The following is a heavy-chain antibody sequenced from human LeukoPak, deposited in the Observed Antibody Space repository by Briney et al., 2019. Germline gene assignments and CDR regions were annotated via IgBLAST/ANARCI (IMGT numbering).Heavy chain of an antibody. CDR2: IIPIFGTA. V-gene: IGHV1-69*13. D-gene: IGHD3-3*01. CDR3: ASALYDFWSGYPYY. CDR1: GGTFSSYA. J-gene: IGHJ4*02. Sequence: SVKVSCKASGGTFSSYAISWVRQAPGQGLEWMGGIIPIFGTANYAQKFQGRVTITADEPTSTAYMELSSLRSEDTAVYYCASALYDFWSGYPYYWGQGTLVTVSS.